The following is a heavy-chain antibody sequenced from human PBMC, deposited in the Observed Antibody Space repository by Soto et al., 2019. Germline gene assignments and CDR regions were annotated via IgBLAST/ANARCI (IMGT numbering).Heavy chain of an antibody. J-gene: IGHJ6*04. V-gene: IGHV3-21*03. CDR2: ISSSSSYI. D-gene: IGHD6-13*01. CDR3: ARDFGDRSSWHKERDYYYRGWDV. Sequence: GGSLRLSCAASGFTFSSHSMNWVRQAPGKGLEWVSSISSSSSYIYYADSVKGRFTISRDNAKNSLYLQMNSLRAEDTAVYYCARDFGDRSSWHKERDYYYRGWDVWGKGTTVTFSP. CDR1: GFTFSSHS.